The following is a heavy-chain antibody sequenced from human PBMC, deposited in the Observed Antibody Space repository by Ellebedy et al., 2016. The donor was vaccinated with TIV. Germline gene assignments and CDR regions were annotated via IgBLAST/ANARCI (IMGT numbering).Heavy chain of an antibody. V-gene: IGHV3-20*04. D-gene: IGHD6-19*01. Sequence: GESLKISCAASGFTFDDYGMSWVRQAPGKGLEWVSGIDWNGGGRVYADSVKGRFTISRDNAKNSLYLQMNSLRAEDTALYYCARRIAVAGSNWFDPWGQGTLVTVSS. CDR2: IDWNGGGR. CDR1: GFTFDDYG. CDR3: ARRIAVAGSNWFDP. J-gene: IGHJ5*02.